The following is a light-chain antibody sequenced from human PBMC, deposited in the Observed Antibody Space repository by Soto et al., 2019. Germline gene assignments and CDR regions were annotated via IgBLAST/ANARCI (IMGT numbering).Light chain of an antibody. CDR2: GAS. CDR1: QSVSSN. J-gene: IGKJ5*01. V-gene: IGKV3-15*01. CDR3: QQYNTWPPIT. Sequence: EIVMTQSPATLSVSPGERATLSCRASQSVSSNLAWYQQKPGQAPRLLIYGASTRATGIPARFSGSGSGTEFNLTISSLQSEDFGVYYCQQYNTWPPITFGQGTRLEIK.